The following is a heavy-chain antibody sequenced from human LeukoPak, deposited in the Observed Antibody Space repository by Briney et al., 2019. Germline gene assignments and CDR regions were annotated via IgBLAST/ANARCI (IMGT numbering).Heavy chain of an antibody. V-gene: IGHV3-21*01. Sequence: PGGSLRLSCAASGFTFSSYSMNWVRQAPGEGLEWVSSISSSSSYIYYAGSVKGRFTISRDNAKNSLYLQMNSLRAEDTAVYYCAGGPEPSRYFQHWGQGTLVTVSS. CDR2: ISSSSSYI. CDR1: GFTFSSYS. J-gene: IGHJ1*01. CDR3: AGGPEPSRYFQH. D-gene: IGHD1-14*01.